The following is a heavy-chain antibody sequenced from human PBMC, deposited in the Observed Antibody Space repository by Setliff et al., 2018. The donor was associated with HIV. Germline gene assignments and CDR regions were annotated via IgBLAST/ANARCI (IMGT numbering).Heavy chain of an antibody. CDR2: ISAYTGNT. J-gene: IGHJ3*02. CDR3: ARQNYDGNSWDI. D-gene: IGHD5-12*01. V-gene: IGHV1-18*01. Sequence: ASVKVSCKTSGYSVATHGLSWVRQAPGEGLEWMGWISAYTGNTNYAQKFHGRVSMTTDSSTSTGYMELTSLRSDDTAVYYCARQNYDGNSWDIWGQGTMVTVSS. CDR1: GYSVATHG.